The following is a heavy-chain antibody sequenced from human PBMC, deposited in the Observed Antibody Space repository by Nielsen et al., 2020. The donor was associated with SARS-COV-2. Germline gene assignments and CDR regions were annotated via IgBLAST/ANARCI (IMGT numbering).Heavy chain of an antibody. Sequence: ASVKVSCKVSGYTLTELFMHWVRQAPGKGLEWLGGFDPEDGETIYAQKFQGRVTMTEDTSTDTAYMELSSLRSKDTAVYYCATSTPLVRSAWLDPWGQGTLVTVSS. J-gene: IGHJ5*02. CDR2: FDPEDGET. CDR1: GYTLTELF. D-gene: IGHD3-3*01. CDR3: ATSTPLVRSAWLDP. V-gene: IGHV1-24*01.